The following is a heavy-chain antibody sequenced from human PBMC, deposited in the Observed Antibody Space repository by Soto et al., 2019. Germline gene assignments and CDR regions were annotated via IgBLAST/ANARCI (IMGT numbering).Heavy chain of an antibody. D-gene: IGHD3-10*01. CDR1: GVPITTFY. CDR3: ARGQLLNYQYGLDV. V-gene: IGHV4-59*07. CDR2: IYYGGST. Sequence: QVQLQESGPALVRPSDSLSLMCSVSGVPITTFYWSWIRQAPGKGLEYIGYIYYGGSTHYNPALKSRGTISVDTAKNAFSLKLRSVTAADTAAYYCARGQLLNYQYGLDVWGQGTTVIV. J-gene: IGHJ6*02.